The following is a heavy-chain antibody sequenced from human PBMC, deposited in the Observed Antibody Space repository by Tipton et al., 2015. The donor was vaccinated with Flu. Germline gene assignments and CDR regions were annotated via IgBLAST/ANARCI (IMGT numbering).Heavy chain of an antibody. CDR3: AVTSWRYSYGYYV. CDR1: GGSISSGGYS. Sequence: TLSLTCAVSGGSISSGGYSWSWIRQPPGKGLEWIGYIYHSGGTYYNPSLKSRVTISVDRSKNQFSLKLSSVTAADTAVYYCAVTSWRYSYGYYVWGQGTTVTVSS. CDR2: IYHSGGT. J-gene: IGHJ6*02. V-gene: IGHV4-30-2*01. D-gene: IGHD5-18*01.